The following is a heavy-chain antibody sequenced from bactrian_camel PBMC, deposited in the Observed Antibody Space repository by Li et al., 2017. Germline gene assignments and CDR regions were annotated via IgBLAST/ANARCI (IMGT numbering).Heavy chain of an antibody. CDR3: AVDRASCSSRLWQSPDLYQF. Sequence: HVQLVESGGGSVQAGGSLRLSCAASGATGSTYSMSWFRQGPGKEREGVQAIDSDGRTRYGKIDSVRGRFIISKDNAKNSLYLQMNNLKPDDTATYYCAVDRASCSSRLWQSPDLYQFWGQGTQVTVS. V-gene: IGHV3S14*01. D-gene: IGHD6*01. J-gene: IGHJ4*01. CDR2: IDSDGRTR. CDR1: GATGSTYS.